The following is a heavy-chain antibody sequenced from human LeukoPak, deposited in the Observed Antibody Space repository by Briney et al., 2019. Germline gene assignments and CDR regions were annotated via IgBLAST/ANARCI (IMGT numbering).Heavy chain of an antibody. Sequence: SVKVPCKASGGTFSSYAISWVRQAPGQGLEWMGGIIPIFGTANYAQKFQGRVTITADESTSTAYMELSSLRSEDTAVYYCAREYYDSSGYQSRSFDYWGQGTLVTVSS. V-gene: IGHV1-69*01. CDR1: GGTFSSYA. D-gene: IGHD3-22*01. J-gene: IGHJ4*02. CDR2: IIPIFGTA. CDR3: AREYYDSSGYQSRSFDY.